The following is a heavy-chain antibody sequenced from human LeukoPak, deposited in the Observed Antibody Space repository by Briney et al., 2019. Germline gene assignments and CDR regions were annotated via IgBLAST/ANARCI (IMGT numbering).Heavy chain of an antibody. Sequence: GGSLRLSCTASGFSFSGHWMHWARQLPGKGLVWVSRISPTGSTTSYAGSVKGRFTVSRDNAKNTLYLQVNNLRAEDTAVYYCARGPNSNWSGLDFWGQGTLLTVSS. CDR3: ARGPNSNWSGLDF. CDR1: GFSFSGHW. V-gene: IGHV3-74*01. D-gene: IGHD6-6*01. CDR2: ISPTGSTT. J-gene: IGHJ4*02.